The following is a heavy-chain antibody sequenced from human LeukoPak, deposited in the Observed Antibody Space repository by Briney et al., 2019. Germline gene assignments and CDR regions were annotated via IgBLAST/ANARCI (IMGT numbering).Heavy chain of an antibody. D-gene: IGHD6-19*01. J-gene: IGHJ4*02. CDR3: AREAGYSSGYYYFDY. Sequence: PSETLSLTCTVSGGSISSYYWSWIRQPPGKGLEWIGYIYCSGSTNYNPSLKSRVTISVDTSKNQFSLKLSSVTAADTAVYYCAREAGYSSGYYYFDYWGQGTLVTVSS. CDR1: GGSISSYY. CDR2: IYCSGST. V-gene: IGHV4-59*01.